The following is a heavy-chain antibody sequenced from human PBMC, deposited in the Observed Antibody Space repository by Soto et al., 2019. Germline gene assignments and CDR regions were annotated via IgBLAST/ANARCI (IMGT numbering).Heavy chain of an antibody. CDR1: GFPFSDYY. D-gene: IGHD3-9*01. V-gene: IGHV3-11*05. J-gene: IGHJ4*02. CDR3: ARRRPTGYYNY. CDR2: IGSSRSYT. Sequence: QVQLVESGGDLVKPGGSLRLSCAASGFPFSDYYMSWIRQAPGKGLGWGSSIGSSRSYTNYADSVMGRFTISRDNAKNSLYLPMNSLRAEDTAVYYCARRRPTGYYNYWGQGTLVTVSA.